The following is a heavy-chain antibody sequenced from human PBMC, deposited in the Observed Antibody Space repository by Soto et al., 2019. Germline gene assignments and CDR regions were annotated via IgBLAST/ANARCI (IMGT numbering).Heavy chain of an antibody. CDR1: GFSLSTSGVG. CDR3: AHRHSRITMIVVGTFDY. J-gene: IGHJ4*02. CDR2: IYWNDDK. V-gene: IGHV2-5*01. Sequence: SGPSLVNPTQTLTLTCTFSGFSLSTSGVGVGWIRQPPGKALEWLALIYWNDDKRYSPSLKSRLTITKDTSKNQVVLTMTNMDPVDTATYYCAHRHSRITMIVVGTFDYWGQGTLVTVSS. D-gene: IGHD3-22*01.